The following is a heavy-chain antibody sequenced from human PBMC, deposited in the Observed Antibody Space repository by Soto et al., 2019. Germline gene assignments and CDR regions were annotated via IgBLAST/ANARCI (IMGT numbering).Heavy chain of an antibody. V-gene: IGHV3-30-3*01. CDR2: ISYDGSSK. Sequence: PGGSLRLSSAASGFNFSSYAMHWVRQAPGKGLEWVAVISYDGSSKYYADSVKGRFTISRDNSKNTLYLQMNSLSVEDTAVYYCTRADPTVTLSVFDPWGQGTLVTVSS. J-gene: IGHJ5*02. CDR1: GFNFSSYA. CDR3: TRADPTVTLSVFDP. D-gene: IGHD4-17*01.